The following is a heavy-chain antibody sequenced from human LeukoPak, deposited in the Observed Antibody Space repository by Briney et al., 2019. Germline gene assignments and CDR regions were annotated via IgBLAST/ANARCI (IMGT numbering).Heavy chain of an antibody. Sequence: GRSLRLSCAASGFTFSSYAMHWARQAPGKGLEWVAVISYDGSNKYYADSVKGRFTISRDNSKNTLYLQMNSLRAEDTAVYYCAREWELRGDAFDIWGQGTMVTVSS. V-gene: IGHV3-30-3*01. D-gene: IGHD1-26*01. J-gene: IGHJ3*02. CDR2: ISYDGSNK. CDR1: GFTFSSYA. CDR3: AREWELRGDAFDI.